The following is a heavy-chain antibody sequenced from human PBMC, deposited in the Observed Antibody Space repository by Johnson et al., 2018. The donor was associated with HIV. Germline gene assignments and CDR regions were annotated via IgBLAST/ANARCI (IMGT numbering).Heavy chain of an antibody. V-gene: IGHV3-7*01. CDR2: IKQDGSEK. J-gene: IGHJ3*02. CDR3: AREGIGGGAFDI. Sequence: EQLVESGGGLVQPGGSLRLSCAASGFTFNNVWMHWVRQAPGKGLEWVANIKQDGSEKYYVDSVKGRFTISRDNAKNSLYLQMNSLRAEDTAVYYCAREGIGGGAFDIWGQGTMVTVSS. CDR1: GFTFNNVW.